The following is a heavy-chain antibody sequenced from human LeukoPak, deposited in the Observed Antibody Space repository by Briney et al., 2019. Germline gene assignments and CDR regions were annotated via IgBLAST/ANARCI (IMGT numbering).Heavy chain of an antibody. J-gene: IGHJ4*02. Sequence: ASVKVSCKASGYTFTSYDINWVRQATGQGLEWMGWMNPNSGNTGYAQKFQGRVTMTRNTSISTAYMELSSLRSGDTAVYYCARVYDSSGYIDYWGQGTLVTVSS. CDR2: MNPNSGNT. D-gene: IGHD3-22*01. CDR3: ARVYDSSGYIDY. CDR1: GYTFTSYD. V-gene: IGHV1-8*02.